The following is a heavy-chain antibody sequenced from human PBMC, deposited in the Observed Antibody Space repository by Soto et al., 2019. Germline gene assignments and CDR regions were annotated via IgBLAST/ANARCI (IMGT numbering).Heavy chain of an antibody. CDR3: AKGSASGSPYYFDF. Sequence: EVQLLESGGGLVQPGGSLRLSCAASGFTFSNYAMSWVRQAPGKGLGWVSAITGSGGNTYHADSVKGRFTISRDNSKNTLFLQMNRLRADDTAVYYCAKGSASGSPYYFDFWGQGTLVTVSS. D-gene: IGHD6-25*01. CDR2: ITGSGGNT. J-gene: IGHJ4*02. V-gene: IGHV3-23*01. CDR1: GFTFSNYA.